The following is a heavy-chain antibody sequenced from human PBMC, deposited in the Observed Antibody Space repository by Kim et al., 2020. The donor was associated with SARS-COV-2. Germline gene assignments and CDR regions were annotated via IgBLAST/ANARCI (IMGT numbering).Heavy chain of an antibody. CDR3: ASSTELGPHYYYYGMDV. Sequence: VKGRFTISRDNSKNTLYLKMNSLGAEDTAVYYCASSTELGPHYYYYGMDVWGQGTTVTVSS. D-gene: IGHD7-27*01. V-gene: IGHV3-23*01. J-gene: IGHJ6*02.